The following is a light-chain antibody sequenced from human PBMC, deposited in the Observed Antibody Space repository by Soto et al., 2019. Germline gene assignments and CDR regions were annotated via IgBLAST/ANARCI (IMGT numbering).Light chain of an antibody. CDR1: QSIAGW. Sequence: EIQMTQSPSSVSASVGHEVSITFRSSQSIAGWLTWYQQKPGKAPKLLIYAASRLQSGVPSRFSGSESGTTFTLTITNLQTEDFATYYCQQASSFPLTFGGGTKVDIK. CDR3: QQASSFPLT. CDR2: AAS. V-gene: IGKV1-12*01. J-gene: IGKJ4*01.